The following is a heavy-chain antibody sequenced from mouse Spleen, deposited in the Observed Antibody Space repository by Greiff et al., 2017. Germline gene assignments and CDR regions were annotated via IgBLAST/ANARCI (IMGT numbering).Heavy chain of an antibody. D-gene: IGHD2-4*01. V-gene: IGHV1-4*01. CDR3: ARYDYDGGYAMDY. CDR2: INPSSGYT. J-gene: IGHJ4*01. Sequence: QVQLQQSGAELARPGASVKMSCKASGYTFTSYTMHWVKQRPGQGLEWIGYINPSSGYTKYNQKFKDKATLTADKSSSTAYMQLSSLTSEDSAVYYCARYDYDGGYAMDYWGQGTSVTVSS. CDR1: GYTFTSYT.